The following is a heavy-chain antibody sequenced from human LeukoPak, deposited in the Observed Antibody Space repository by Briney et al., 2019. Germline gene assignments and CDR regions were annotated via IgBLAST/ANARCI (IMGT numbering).Heavy chain of an antibody. Sequence: APVKVSCKASGYTFTSYDINWVRQATGQGLEWMGWMNPNSGNTGYAQKFQGRVTMTRNTSISTAYMELSSLRSEDTAAYYCARRRSSSWYYYYYYYGMDVWGQGTTVTVSS. J-gene: IGHJ6*02. CDR2: MNPNSGNT. CDR3: ARRRSSSWYYYYYYYGMDV. V-gene: IGHV1-8*01. CDR1: GYTFTSYD. D-gene: IGHD6-13*01.